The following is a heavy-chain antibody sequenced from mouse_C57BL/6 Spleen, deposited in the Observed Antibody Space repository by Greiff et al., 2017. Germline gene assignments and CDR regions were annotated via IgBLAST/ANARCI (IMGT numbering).Heavy chain of an antibody. V-gene: IGHV1-64*01. D-gene: IGHD2-5*01. CDR2: IHPNSGST. CDR3: ARDYYSNYEFAY. J-gene: IGHJ3*01. Sequence: VQLQQPGAELVKPGASVKLSCKASGYTFTSYWRNGVKQRPGQGLEWIGMIHPNSGSTNYNEKFKSKATLTVDKSSSTAYMQLSSLTSEDSAVYYCARDYYSNYEFAYWGQGTLVTVSA. CDR1: GYTFTSYW.